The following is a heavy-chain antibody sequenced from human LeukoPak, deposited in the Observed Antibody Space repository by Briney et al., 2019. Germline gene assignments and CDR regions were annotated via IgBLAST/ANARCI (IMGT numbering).Heavy chain of an antibody. J-gene: IGHJ4*02. CDR1: GGTFSSYA. CDR2: IIPILGIA. Sequence: SVKVSCKASGGTFSSYAISWVRQAPGQGLEWMGRIIPILGIANYAQKFQGRVTITADKSTSTAYMELSSLRSEDTAVYYCARVGGIAAVQDYFDYWGQGTLVTVSS. D-gene: IGHD6-13*01. V-gene: IGHV1-69*04. CDR3: ARVGGIAAVQDYFDY.